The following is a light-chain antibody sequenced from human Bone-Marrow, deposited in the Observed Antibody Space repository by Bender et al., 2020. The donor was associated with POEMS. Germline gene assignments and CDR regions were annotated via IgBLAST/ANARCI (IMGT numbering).Light chain of an antibody. CDR1: VLPNQY. CDR2: DDS. J-gene: IGLJ1*01. CDR3: QVWDSDTDHYV. Sequence: SYELTQPPSVSVSPGQTARITCSADVLPNQYAYWYQQKPGQAPVLVVYDDSDRPSGIPERFSGSNSGNTATLAISRVEAGDEADYFCQVWDSDTDHYVFGPGTKVAVL. V-gene: IGLV3-21*02.